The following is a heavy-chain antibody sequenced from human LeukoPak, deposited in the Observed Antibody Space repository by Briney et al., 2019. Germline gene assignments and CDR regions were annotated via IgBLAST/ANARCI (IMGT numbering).Heavy chain of an antibody. V-gene: IGHV3-23*01. CDR1: GFSFSSYA. D-gene: IGHD2-15*01. Sequence: GGSLRLSCEASGFSFSSYAMSWVRQAPGKGLEWVSAISGSGSRAYYPDSVKGRFTISRDNSKKTLYLQMNNLRAEDTAVYYRGKGDHIEDMVWWGQGTLVTVSS. J-gene: IGHJ4*02. CDR3: GKGDHIEDMVW. CDR2: ISGSGSRA.